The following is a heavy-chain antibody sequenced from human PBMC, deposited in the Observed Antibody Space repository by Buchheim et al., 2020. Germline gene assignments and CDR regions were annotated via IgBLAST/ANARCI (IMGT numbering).Heavy chain of an antibody. CDR2: ISGSGGST. V-gene: IGHV3-23*01. J-gene: IGHJ6*02. CDR1: GFTFSNYA. D-gene: IGHD3-10*01. CDR3: AKDIYGISGLYGMDV. Sequence: EVQLLESGGGLVHPGGSLRLSCAASGFTFSNYAMNWVRHAPGKGLEWVSAISGSGGSTYYADSVKGRFTISRDNSKNTLYLQMNSLRAEDTAVYYCAKDIYGISGLYGMDVWGQGTT.